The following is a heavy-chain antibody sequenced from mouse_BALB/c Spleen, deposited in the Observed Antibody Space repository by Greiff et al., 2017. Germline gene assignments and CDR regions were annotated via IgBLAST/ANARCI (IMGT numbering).Heavy chain of an antibody. Sequence: QVQLQQPGAELVKPGASVKLSCKASGYTFTSYWMHWVKQRPGQGLEWIGEINPSNGRTNYNEKFKGKATLTADKSSSTAYMQLSSLTSDDSAVYFCARWNYGRGFAYWGQGTLVTVSA. CDR3: ARWNYGRGFAY. D-gene: IGHD1-1*01. J-gene: IGHJ3*01. CDR1: GYTFTSYW. CDR2: INPSNGRT. V-gene: IGHV1S81*02.